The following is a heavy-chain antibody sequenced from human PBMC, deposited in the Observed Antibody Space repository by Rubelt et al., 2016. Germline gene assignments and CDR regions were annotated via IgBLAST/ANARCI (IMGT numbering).Heavy chain of an antibody. CDR3: ARGTVTTFVFDP. CDR2: IYYSGST. J-gene: IGHJ5*02. V-gene: IGHV4-59*01. CDR1: GGSISSYY. Sequence: QVQLQESGPGLVKPSETLSLTCTVSGGSISSYYWSWIRQPPGKGLEWIGYIYYSGSTNYNPSLEWRAAISVDTSKNQYSQKRSSVNTADTAEYYCARGTVTTFVFDPWGQETRVTVSS. D-gene: IGHD4-17*01.